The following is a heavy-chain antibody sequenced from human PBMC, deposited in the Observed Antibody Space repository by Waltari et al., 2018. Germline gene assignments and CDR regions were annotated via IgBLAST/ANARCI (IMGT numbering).Heavy chain of an antibody. J-gene: IGHJ4*02. V-gene: IGHV3-73*02. CDR1: GFMFSAAD. D-gene: IGHD2-21*02. CDR2: SIRKAENYAT. Sequence: EVQLVESGGDLVQPGGSLKLSCAASGFMFSAADMHWARQASGKGLELIGRSIRKAENYATAYAASVRGRFTRSRDDSKNTAYLQMNSLETEDTALYYCIRRNYGGDSDMTDWGQGTLVTVSS. CDR3: IRRNYGGDSDMTD.